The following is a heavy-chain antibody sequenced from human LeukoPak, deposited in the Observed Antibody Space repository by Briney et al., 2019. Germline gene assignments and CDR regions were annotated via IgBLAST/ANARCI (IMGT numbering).Heavy chain of an antibody. V-gene: IGHV3-7*01. Sequence: AGGSLRLSCTASGFIFSNYWMSWVRQAPGKGLEWVANIKQDGSEKYYVDSVKGRFTISRDTAKNSLYLQMNSLRAEDTAVYYCARDERVTIFGVAFFDYWGQGTLVTVSS. D-gene: IGHD3-3*01. J-gene: IGHJ4*02. CDR1: GFIFSNYW. CDR2: IKQDGSEK. CDR3: ARDERVTIFGVAFFDY.